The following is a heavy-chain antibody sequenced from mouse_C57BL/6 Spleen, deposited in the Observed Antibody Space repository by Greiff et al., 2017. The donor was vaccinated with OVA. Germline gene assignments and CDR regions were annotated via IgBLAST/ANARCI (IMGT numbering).Heavy chain of an antibody. D-gene: IGHD3-2*02. CDR1: GFSLTSYG. Sequence: VQGVESGPGLVQPSQSLSITCTVSGFSLTSYGVHWVRQSPGKGLEWLGVIWSGGSTDYNAAFISRRSISKDNAKSQVFCKMSSLQADDTAIYYCARNGDSSGPFAYWGQGTLVTVSA. V-gene: IGHV2-2*01. J-gene: IGHJ3*01. CDR3: ARNGDSSGPFAY. CDR2: IWSGGST.